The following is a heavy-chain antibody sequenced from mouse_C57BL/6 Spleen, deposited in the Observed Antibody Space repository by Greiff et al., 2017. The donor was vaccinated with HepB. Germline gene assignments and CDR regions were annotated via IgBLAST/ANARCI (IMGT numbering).Heavy chain of an antibody. V-gene: IGHV3-1*01. CDR2: ISYSGST. J-gene: IGHJ3*01. Sequence: EVKLVESGPGMVKPSQSLSLTCTVTGYSITSGYDWHWIRHFPGNKLEWMGYISYSGSTNYNPSLKSRISITHDTSKNHFFLKLNSVTTEDTATYYCARGSSYTWFAYWGQGTLVTVSA. D-gene: IGHD1-1*01. CDR3: ARGSSYTWFAY. CDR1: GYSITSGYD.